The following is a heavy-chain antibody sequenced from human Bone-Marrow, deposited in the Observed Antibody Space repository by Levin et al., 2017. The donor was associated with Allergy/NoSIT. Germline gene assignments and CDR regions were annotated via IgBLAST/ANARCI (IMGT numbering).Heavy chain of an antibody. D-gene: IGHD1/OR15-1a*01. Sequence: SETLSLTCAVSGASISSSNWWNWVRQTPGGGLEWIGVIFHSGIANYNPSLKSRILISVDKSKNHFSLNLKSVTAADTALYYCTRRNSSWATFTFDIWGHGTMVTVS. CDR3: TRRNSSWATFTFDI. J-gene: IGHJ3*02. CDR2: IFHSGIA. V-gene: IGHV4-4*02. CDR1: GASISSSNW.